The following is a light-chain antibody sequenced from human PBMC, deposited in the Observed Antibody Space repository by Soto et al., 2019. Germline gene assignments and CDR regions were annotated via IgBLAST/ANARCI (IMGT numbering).Light chain of an antibody. J-gene: IGKJ1*01. CDR1: QSVASRN. V-gene: IGKV3-20*01. CDR2: GAS. Sequence: EIVLTQSPATLSLSPGERATLSCRASQSVASRNLAWYQQKPGQAPRLLSYGASSRATGIPDRFSGSGSGTDFTLTISRLEPEDFAVYYCQQYGSSPGTFGQGTKVDIK. CDR3: QQYGSSPGT.